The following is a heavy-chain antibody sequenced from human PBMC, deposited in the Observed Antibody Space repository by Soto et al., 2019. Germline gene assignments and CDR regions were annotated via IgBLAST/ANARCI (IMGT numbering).Heavy chain of an antibody. CDR2: IIPIFGTA. J-gene: IGHJ6*02. V-gene: IGHV1-69*13. D-gene: IGHD1-26*01. CDR3: ARRWAYYYGMDV. Sequence: GASVKVSCKASGSTFSSYAISWVRQAPGQGLEWMGGIIPIFGTANYAQKFQGRVTITADESTSTAYMELSSLRSEDTAVYYCARRWAYYYGMDVWGQGTTVTVSS. CDR1: GSTFSSYA.